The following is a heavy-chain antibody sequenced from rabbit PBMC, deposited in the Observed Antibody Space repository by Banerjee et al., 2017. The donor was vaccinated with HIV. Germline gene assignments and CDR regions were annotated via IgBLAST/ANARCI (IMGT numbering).Heavy chain of an antibody. J-gene: IGHJ3*01. D-gene: IGHD4-1*01. CDR1: GFSFNSSYW. CDR2: IYAGSSGNT. Sequence: QEQLVESGGGLVTLGGSLKLSCTASGFSFNSSYWICWVRQAPGKGPEWIACIYAGSSGNTCYASWAKGRFTISKTSSTTVTLQMTSLTVADTATYFCARDPSYYIVAWGCLWGQGTLVTVS. V-gene: IGHV1S45*01. CDR3: ARDPSYYIVAWGCL.